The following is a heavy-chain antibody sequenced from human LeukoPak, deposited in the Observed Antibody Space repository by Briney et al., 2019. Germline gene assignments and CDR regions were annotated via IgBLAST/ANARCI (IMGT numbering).Heavy chain of an antibody. J-gene: IGHJ4*02. V-gene: IGHV3-30*03. D-gene: IGHD5-24*01. CDR1: GYTITSYD. CDR3: ARATHAYTLAEIDH. Sequence: GGTLSLTCAASGYTITSYDTHWVRQAPGKGLEWMAVISYDGTNKYYADSVKGRFTSSRDNSKSTLYLQMRSLRTDDTALYYCARATHAYTLAEIDHWGQGTLVTVSS. CDR2: ISYDGTNK.